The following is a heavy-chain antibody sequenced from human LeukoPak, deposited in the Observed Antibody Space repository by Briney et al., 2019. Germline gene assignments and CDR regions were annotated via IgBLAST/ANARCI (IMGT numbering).Heavy chain of an antibody. D-gene: IGHD1-1*01. CDR2: IYYSGST. CDR1: GGSISSSSYY. Sequence: SETLSLTCTVSGGSISSSSYYWGWIRQPPGKGLEWIGSIYYSGSTYYNPSLKSRVTISVDTSKNQFSLKLSSVTAADTAVYYCASSRLDHPPPFDYWGQGTLVTVSS. J-gene: IGHJ4*02. V-gene: IGHV4-39*07. CDR3: ASSRLDHPPPFDY.